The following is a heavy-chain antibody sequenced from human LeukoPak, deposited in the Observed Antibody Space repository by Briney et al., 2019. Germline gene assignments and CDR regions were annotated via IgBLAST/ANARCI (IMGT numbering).Heavy chain of an antibody. J-gene: IGHJ2*01. CDR2: MDPNSGNT. CDR1: GYTFTSYG. V-gene: IGHV1-8*02. CDR3: ATLIRVGATTSWYFDL. D-gene: IGHD1-26*01. Sequence: ASVKVSCKASGYTFTSYGISWVRQATGQGLEWMGWMDPNSGNTGYAQKFQGRVTMTRNTSISTAYMELSSLRSEDTAVYYCATLIRVGATTSWYFDLWGRGTLVTVSS.